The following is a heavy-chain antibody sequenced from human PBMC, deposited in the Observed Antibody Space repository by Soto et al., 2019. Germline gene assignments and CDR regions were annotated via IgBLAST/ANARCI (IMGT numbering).Heavy chain of an antibody. CDR2: IIPLFDTT. CDR3: AAELGFGKLSVV. Sequence: QVQVVQSGVEVRRPGSSVKVSCKASGDTFKNCVISWVRQAPGQGLEWMGGIIPLFDTTDFAQRLQGRLTITTDESTTTAYMELRRLRSEDTATYYCAAELGFGKLSVVWGQGTTVIVSS. CDR1: GDTFKNCV. J-gene: IGHJ6*02. D-gene: IGHD3-10*01. V-gene: IGHV1-69*01.